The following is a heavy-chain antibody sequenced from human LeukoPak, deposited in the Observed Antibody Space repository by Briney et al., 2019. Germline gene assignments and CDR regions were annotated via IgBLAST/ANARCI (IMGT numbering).Heavy chain of an antibody. J-gene: IGHJ4*02. D-gene: IGHD3-16*01. CDR1: GYIFTLYY. V-gene: IGHV1-2*02. CDR3: ARVRYRLAETYIDY. CDR2: INPNSGDT. Sequence: ASVKVSCKTSGYIFTLYYMHWVRQAPGQGLEWMGWINPNSGDTNYAQKFQGRVTMTSDTSISTAYMELSRLRSDDTAVYYCARVRYRLAETYIDYWGQGTLVTVSS.